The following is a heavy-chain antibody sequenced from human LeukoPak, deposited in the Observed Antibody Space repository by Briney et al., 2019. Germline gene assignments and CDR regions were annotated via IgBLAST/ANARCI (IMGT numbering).Heavy chain of an antibody. V-gene: IGHV3-15*01. D-gene: IGHD2-15*01. CDR3: ASKGGFDD. Sequence: GGSLRLSCAASGFTFSNAWMSWVRQAPGKGLEWVGRIKSKTNGGTTDYAAPVKGRFTISRDDSKNTLYLQMNSLRAEDTAFYYCASKGGFDDWGQGTLVTVSS. CDR2: IKSKTNGGTT. J-gene: IGHJ4*02. CDR1: GFTFSNAW.